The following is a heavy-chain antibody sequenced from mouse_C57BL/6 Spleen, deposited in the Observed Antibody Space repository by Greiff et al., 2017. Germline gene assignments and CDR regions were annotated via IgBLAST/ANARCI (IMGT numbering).Heavy chain of an antibody. J-gene: IGHJ2*01. CDR3: ARKVYFDY. CDR2: INPSTGGT. Sequence: EVKLMESGPELVKPGASVKISCKASGYSFTGYYMNWVKQSPEKSLEWIGEINPSTGGTTYNQKFKAKATLTVDKSSSTAYMQLKSLTSEDSAVYYCARKVYFDYWGQGTTLTVSS. CDR1: GYSFTGYY. V-gene: IGHV1-42*01.